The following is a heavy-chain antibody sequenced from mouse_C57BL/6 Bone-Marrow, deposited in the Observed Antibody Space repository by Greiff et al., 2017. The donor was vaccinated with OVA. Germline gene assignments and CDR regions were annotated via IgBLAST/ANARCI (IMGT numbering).Heavy chain of an antibody. V-gene: IGHV10-1*01. D-gene: IGHD2-4*01. J-gene: IGHJ3*01. CDR1: GFSFNTYA. Sequence: EVHLVESGGGLVQPKGSLKLSCAASGFSFNTYAMNWVRQAPGKGLEWVARIRSKSNNYATYYADSVKDRFTISRDDSESMLYLQMNNLKTEDTAMYYCVSTGGDYDGFAYWGQGTLVTVSA. CDR2: IRSKSNNYAT. CDR3: VSTGGDYDGFAY.